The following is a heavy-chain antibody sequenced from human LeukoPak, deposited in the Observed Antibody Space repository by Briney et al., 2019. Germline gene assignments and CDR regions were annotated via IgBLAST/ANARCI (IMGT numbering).Heavy chain of an antibody. D-gene: IGHD6-13*01. Sequence: GGSLRLSCAASGFTFSNYWMSWVRQAPGKGLEFMANIKEAGSEKYYVDSVKGRFTISRDNDKNLVHLQMNSLRAEDTAVYYCARGGGMRSWYDFDYWGQGPLVTVSS. V-gene: IGHV3-7*04. CDR3: ARGGGMRSWYDFDY. J-gene: IGHJ4*02. CDR2: IKEAGSEK. CDR1: GFTFSNYW.